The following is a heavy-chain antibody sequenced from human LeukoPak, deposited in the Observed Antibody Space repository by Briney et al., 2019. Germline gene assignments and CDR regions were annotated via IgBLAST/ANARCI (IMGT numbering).Heavy chain of an antibody. D-gene: IGHD2-15*01. J-gene: IGHJ4*02. V-gene: IGHV4-30-2*01. CDR1: GGSISSGGYS. CDR3: ARVVGYCSGGSCYFDY. CDR2: IYHSGST. Sequence: SETLSLTCAVSGGSISSGGYSWSWIRQPPGKGLEWIGYIYHSGSTYCNLSLKSRVTISVDRSKNQFSLKLSSVTAADTAVYYCARVVGYCSGGSCYFDYWGQGTLVTVSS.